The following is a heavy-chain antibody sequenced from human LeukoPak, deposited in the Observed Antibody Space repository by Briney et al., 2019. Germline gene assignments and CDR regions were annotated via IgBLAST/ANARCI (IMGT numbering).Heavy chain of an antibody. CDR3: AHRRRENYYDSSGYYLDYFDY. Sequence: ESGPTLVKPTQTLTLTCTSSGFSLSTSGVGVGWIRQPPGKALEWLALIYWNDDKRYSPSLKSRLTITKDTSKNQVVLTMTNMDPVDTATYYCAHRRRENYYDSSGYYLDYFDYWGQGTLVTVSS. V-gene: IGHV2-5*01. CDR2: IYWNDDK. CDR1: GFSLSTSGVG. D-gene: IGHD3-22*01. J-gene: IGHJ4*02.